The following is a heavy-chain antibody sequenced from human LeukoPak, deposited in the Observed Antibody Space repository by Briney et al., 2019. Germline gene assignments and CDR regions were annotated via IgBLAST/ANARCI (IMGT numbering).Heavy chain of an antibody. D-gene: IGHD4-17*01. CDR2: IYYSGST. V-gene: IGHV4-59*01. J-gene: IGHJ5*02. Sequence: PSETLSLTCAVYGGSFSGYYWSWIRQPPGKGLEWIGYIYYSGSTNYNPSLKSRVTISVDTSKNQFSLKLSSVTAADTAVYYCARDNYGDYPDSYNWFDPWGQGTLVTVSS. CDR3: ARDNYGDYPDSYNWFDP. CDR1: GGSFSGYY.